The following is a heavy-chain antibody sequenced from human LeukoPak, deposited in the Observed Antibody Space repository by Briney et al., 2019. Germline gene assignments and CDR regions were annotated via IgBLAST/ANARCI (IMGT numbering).Heavy chain of an antibody. Sequence: QPGGSLRLSCAASGFTFSGYEINWVRQAPGKGLEWVSHISGSGVAIHYSDSVKGRFTISRDNAKNSLYLQMDSLRVEDAAVYYCVRDGVPGHIVFDYWGQGTLVIVSS. D-gene: IGHD3-16*02. J-gene: IGHJ4*02. V-gene: IGHV3-48*03. CDR3: VRDGVPGHIVFDY. CDR1: GFTFSGYE. CDR2: ISGSGVAI.